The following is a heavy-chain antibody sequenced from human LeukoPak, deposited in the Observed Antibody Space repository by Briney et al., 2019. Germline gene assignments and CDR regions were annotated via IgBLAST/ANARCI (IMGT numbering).Heavy chain of an antibody. D-gene: IGHD4-17*01. CDR2: INPNSGGT. J-gene: IGHJ4*02. V-gene: IGHV1-2*02. CDR3: ARQYGDYIPCLDY. Sequence: GASVKVSCKASGYTFTGYYMHWVRQAPGQGLEWMGWINPNSGGTNYAQKFQGRVTMTRDTSITTAYIDMSRLRSDDTAVYYSARQYGDYIPCLDYWGQGTLVTVSS. CDR1: GYTFTGYY.